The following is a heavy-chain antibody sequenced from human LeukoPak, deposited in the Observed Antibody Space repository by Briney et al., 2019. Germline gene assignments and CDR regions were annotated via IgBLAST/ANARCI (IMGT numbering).Heavy chain of an antibody. Sequence: SETLSLTCTVSGGSISSYYWSWIRQPPGKGLEWIGYIYYSGSTNYNPSLKSRVTISVDTSKNQFSLMLSSVTAADTAVYYCARSLRGYSYGPPFDYWGQGTLVTVSS. CDR3: ARSLRGYSYGPPFDY. CDR2: IYYSGST. V-gene: IGHV4-59*01. CDR1: GGSISSYY. D-gene: IGHD5-18*01. J-gene: IGHJ4*02.